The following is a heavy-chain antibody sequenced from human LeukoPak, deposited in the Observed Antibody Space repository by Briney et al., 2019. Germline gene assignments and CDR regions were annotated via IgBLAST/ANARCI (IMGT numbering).Heavy chain of an antibody. CDR2: ISAYNGNT. CDR3: ARGQSIAAAGTVDY. J-gene: IGHJ4*02. D-gene: IGHD6-13*01. CDR1: GYTLTSYG. V-gene: IGHV1-18*01. Sequence: ASVKVSCKASGYTLTSYGISWVRQAPGQGLEWMGWISAYNGNTNYAQKLQGRVTMTTDTSTSTAYMELRSLRSDDTAVYYCARGQSIAAAGTVDYWGQGTLVTVSS.